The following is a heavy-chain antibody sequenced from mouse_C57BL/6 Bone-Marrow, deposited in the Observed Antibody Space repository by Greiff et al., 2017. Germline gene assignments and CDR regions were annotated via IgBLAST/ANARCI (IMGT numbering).Heavy chain of an antibody. CDR2: IDPSDSYT. Sequence: QVQLQQPGAELVKPGASVKLSCKASGYTFTSYWMQWVKQRPGQGLEWIGEIDPSDSYTNYNQKFKGKATLTVDTSSSTAYMQLSSLTSEDSAVYYCARDRYSSAYWGQGTRVTVSA. CDR1: GYTFTSYW. J-gene: IGHJ3*01. CDR3: ARDRYSSAY. V-gene: IGHV1-50*01. D-gene: IGHD1-1*01.